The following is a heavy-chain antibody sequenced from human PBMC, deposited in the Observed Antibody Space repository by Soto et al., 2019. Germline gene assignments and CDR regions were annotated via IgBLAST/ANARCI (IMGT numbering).Heavy chain of an antibody. D-gene: IGHD2-2*01. CDR1: GGSIGSSSYY. CDR2: IYYSGST. J-gene: IGHJ6*03. V-gene: IGHV4-39*01. Sequence: PSETLSLTCTVSGGSIGSSSYYWGWIRQPPGKGLEWIGSIYYSGSTYYNPSLKSRVTISVDTSKNQFSLKLSSVTAADTAVYYCARLASDIVVVPADPAGVEYRRYYYYYMDVWGKGTTVTVSS. CDR3: ARLASDIVVVPADPAGVEYRRYYYYYMDV.